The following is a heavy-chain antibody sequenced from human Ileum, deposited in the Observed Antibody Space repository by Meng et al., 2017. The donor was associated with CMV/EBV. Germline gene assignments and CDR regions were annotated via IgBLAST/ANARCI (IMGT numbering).Heavy chain of an antibody. CDR1: GFTSSCYW. Sequence: GESLKISCAVSGFTSSCYWMSWFRQAPGKGLEWVANIKQDGSERYYVDSVKGRFTISRDNAKNSVSLQMNSLRAEDTAVYYCAGGDGWHFDSWGQGNLVNGAS. J-gene: IGHJ4*02. CDR3: AGGDGWHFDS. V-gene: IGHV3-7*01. CDR2: IKQDGSER. D-gene: IGHD2-21*02.